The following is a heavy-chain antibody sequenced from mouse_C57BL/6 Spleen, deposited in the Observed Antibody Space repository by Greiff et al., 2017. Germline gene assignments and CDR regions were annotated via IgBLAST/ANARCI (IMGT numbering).Heavy chain of an antibody. Sequence: VQLQQPGAELVKPGASVKMSCKASGYTFTSYWITWVKQRPGQGLEWIGDIYPGSGSTNYNEKFKSKATLTVDTSSSTAYMQLSSLTSEDSAVYYCARPGIYYGYDGNWYFDVWGTGATVTVSS. V-gene: IGHV1-55*01. CDR3: ARPGIYYGYDGNWYFDV. J-gene: IGHJ1*03. CDR1: GYTFTSYW. CDR2: IYPGSGST. D-gene: IGHD2-2*01.